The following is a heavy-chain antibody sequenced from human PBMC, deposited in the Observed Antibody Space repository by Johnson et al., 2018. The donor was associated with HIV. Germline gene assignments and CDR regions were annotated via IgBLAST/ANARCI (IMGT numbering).Heavy chain of an antibody. CDR2: IKEDGSEK. J-gene: IGHJ3*02. CDR3: ARELRIAARGLAFDI. CDR1: GFTLSTYW. D-gene: IGHD6-6*01. Sequence: VQLVESGGGVVQPGRSLRLSCAASGFTLSTYWMTWVRQVPGNGLEWVANIKEDGSEKYYVDSVKGRFTISRDNAKKSLYLQMNSLRAEDTAVYYCARELRIAARGLAFDIWGRGTMVTVSS. V-gene: IGHV3-7*03.